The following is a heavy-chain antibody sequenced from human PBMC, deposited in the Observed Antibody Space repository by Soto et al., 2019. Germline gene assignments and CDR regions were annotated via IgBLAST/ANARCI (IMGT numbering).Heavy chain of an antibody. CDR1: GGTFNTYT. CDR3: SIGSWSAETFDV. J-gene: IGHJ3*01. D-gene: IGHD2-2*01. CDR2: IFPILPVT. V-gene: IGHV1-69*02. Sequence: QVHLIQSGAEVKKPGSSVKVSCKAAGGTFNTYTLFWVRQAPGHGLEWMGRIFPILPVTNSAQKFQGRLSVTAHKSTGTAFMELTSLTSDDTAVYYCSIGSWSAETFDVWGQGTMVTVSS.